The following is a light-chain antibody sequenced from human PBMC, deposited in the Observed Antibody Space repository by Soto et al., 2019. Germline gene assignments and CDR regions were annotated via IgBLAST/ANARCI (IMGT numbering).Light chain of an antibody. V-gene: IGKV1-5*01. Sequence: DIQSTKSPSTLSASVGDTVTVTCRASQSVSGWLAWYQQKPGEAPKLLIYDASALPSGVPSRFSGSGSGTEFTLTISSLQPDDCATYYCQQYNRYWTFGQGTKVDVK. CDR3: QQYNRYWT. J-gene: IGKJ1*01. CDR2: DAS. CDR1: QSVSGW.